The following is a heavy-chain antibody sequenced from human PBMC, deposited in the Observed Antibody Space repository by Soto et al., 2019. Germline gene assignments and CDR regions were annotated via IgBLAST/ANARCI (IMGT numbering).Heavy chain of an antibody. D-gene: IGHD3-22*01. V-gene: IGHV5-51*01. CDR1: GYSFSFYW. J-gene: IGHJ3*02. CDR3: ATAYVYDFENSNYYRDAFDT. Sequence: PGESLKISCKASGYSFSFYWIGWVRQVPGKGLEWMAIMYPDDSDIRYSPSFEAHVTISADKSTSTAFLQWSGLKASDTAMYYCATAYVYDFENSNYYRDAFDTWGQGTLVTVS. CDR2: MYPDDSDI.